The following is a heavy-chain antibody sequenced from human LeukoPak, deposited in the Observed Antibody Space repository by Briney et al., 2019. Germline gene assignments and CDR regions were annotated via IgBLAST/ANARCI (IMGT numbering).Heavy chain of an antibody. D-gene: IGHD3-16*01. CDR1: GFTFSSYA. V-gene: IGHV3-23*01. J-gene: IGHJ4*02. Sequence: GGSLRLSCAASGFTFSSYALGWVRQPPGKGLEWVSVISGSGDRTYYADSVKGRFTISRDNSKNTLYLQMNSLRAEDTAIYYCAKDMTGLRDYWGQGTLVTVPS. CDR2: ISGSGDRT. CDR3: AKDMTGLRDY.